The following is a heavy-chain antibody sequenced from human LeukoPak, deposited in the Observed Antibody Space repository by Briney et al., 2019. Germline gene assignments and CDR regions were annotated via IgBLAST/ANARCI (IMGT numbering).Heavy chain of an antibody. D-gene: IGHD2-15*01. CDR1: GGSISSSSYY. CDR2: IYYSGST. J-gene: IGHJ4*02. Sequence: SETLSLTCTVSGGSISSSSYYWGWIRQPPGKGLEWIGSIYYSGSTYYNPSLKSRVTISVDTSKNQFSLKLSSVTAADTAVYYCARQDSTRYCRGGSCFSDYWGQGTLVTVSS. CDR3: ARQDSTRYCRGGSCFSDY. V-gene: IGHV4-39*01.